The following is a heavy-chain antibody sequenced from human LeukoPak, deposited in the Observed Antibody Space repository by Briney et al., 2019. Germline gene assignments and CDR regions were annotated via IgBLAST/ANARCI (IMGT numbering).Heavy chain of an antibody. Sequence: SETLSLTCAVYGESFSGHYCSWIRQPPEKGLEWIGEINHSGSTNYDPSLKSRVSISVDTSKNQFSLKLSSVTAADTAVYYCARGEVGADRNFDNWGQGTLVTVSS. J-gene: IGHJ4*02. D-gene: IGHD1-26*01. CDR2: INHSGST. CDR3: ARGEVGADRNFDN. CDR1: GESFSGHY. V-gene: IGHV4-34*01.